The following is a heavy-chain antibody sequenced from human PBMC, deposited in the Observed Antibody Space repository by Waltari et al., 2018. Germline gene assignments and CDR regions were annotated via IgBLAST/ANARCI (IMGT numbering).Heavy chain of an antibody. J-gene: IGHJ3*01. CDR3: VRRGEGSMVYNDAFDF. Sequence: QVQLQESGPGLVKPSGTLSLICSVSGGSINSSEWWTWVRQPPGKGLEWIGEVYHNGNTNYNPSHKSRVTRSVDQSKNQFSLKLTSVTAADTAVYYCVRRGEGSMVYNDAFDFWGLGTKVTVSS. CDR1: GGSINSSEW. V-gene: IGHV4-4*02. CDR2: VYHNGNT. D-gene: IGHD3-10*01.